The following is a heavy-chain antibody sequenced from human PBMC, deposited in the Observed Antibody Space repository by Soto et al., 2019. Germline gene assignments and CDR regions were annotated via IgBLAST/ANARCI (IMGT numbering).Heavy chain of an antibody. CDR1: GFSLTTRGMT. CDR2: ST. Sequence: QITLKESGPTLVQPTQTLTLTCTVSGFSLTTRGMTLGWIRQPPGRAPEWLALSTQYSPSLRGRLTFTEDTSRNQVVLTVTNMDPVDTATYYCTLRQDTSRGPIYWGQGIMVTVSS. CDR3: TLRQDTSRGPIY. D-gene: IGHD6-13*01. V-gene: IGHV2-5*01. J-gene: IGHJ4*02.